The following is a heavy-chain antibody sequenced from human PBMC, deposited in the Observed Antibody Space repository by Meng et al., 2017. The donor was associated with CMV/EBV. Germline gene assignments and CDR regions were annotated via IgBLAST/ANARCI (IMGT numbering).Heavy chain of an antibody. J-gene: IGHJ3*02. CDR1: GYTFTSYG. D-gene: IGHD2-2*03. CDR2: ISAYNGNT. V-gene: IGHV1-18*01. CDR3: ARDGYCSSTICTAENAFDI. Sequence: ASVKVSCKASGYTFTSYGISWVRQAPGQGLEWMGWISAYNGNTNYAQKLQGRVTMTTDTSTSTAYMELRSLRSDDTAVYYCARDGYCSSTICTAENAFDIWGQGTMVTVSS.